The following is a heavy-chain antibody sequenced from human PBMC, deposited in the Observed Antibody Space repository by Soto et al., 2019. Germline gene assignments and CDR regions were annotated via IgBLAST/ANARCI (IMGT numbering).Heavy chain of an antibody. J-gene: IGHJ4*02. CDR1: GFTFSSYA. D-gene: IGHD3-3*01. V-gene: IGHV3-23*01. Sequence: VQRLESGGGLVQPGGSLRLSCAASGFTFSSYAMSWVRQAPGKGLEWVSAIRGSGGSTYYADSLKGRFAISRDNSKNTLYLQMNSLRAEDTAVYYCAKDRGSSGLREPYYFDYWGQGTLVTVSS. CDR2: IRGSGGST. CDR3: AKDRGSSGLREPYYFDY.